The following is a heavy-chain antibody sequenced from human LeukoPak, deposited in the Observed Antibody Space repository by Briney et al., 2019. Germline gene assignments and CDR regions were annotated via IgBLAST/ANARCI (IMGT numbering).Heavy chain of an antibody. J-gene: IGHJ6*03. D-gene: IGHD2-15*01. CDR2: ISSTSSHI. CDR1: GFTFNTYS. Sequence: GGSLRLSCVASGFTFNTYSMNWVRQAPGKGLEWVSSISSTSSHIHYADSLKGRFTISRDNAQNSLYLQMNSLRAEDTAVYYCARETLLYMDVWGKGTTVTVSS. CDR3: ARETLLYMDV. V-gene: IGHV3-21*06.